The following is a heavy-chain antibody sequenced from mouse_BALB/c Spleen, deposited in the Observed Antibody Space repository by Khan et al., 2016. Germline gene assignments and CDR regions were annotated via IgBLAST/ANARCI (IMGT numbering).Heavy chain of an antibody. CDR2: ISHSGNT. V-gene: IGHV3-8*02. D-gene: IGHD6-1*01. J-gene: IGHJ3*01. CDR1: GDSFTSGY. CDR3: GRELAGTFAY. Sequence: EMQLQESGPSLVKPSQTLSLTCSVTGDSFTSGYWSWIRKFPENKLEYMGYISHSGNTSYNPSHKSRISITQNTYKNQSFLLLNSVTSEDTATYFCGRELAGTFAYWGQGTLVTVSA.